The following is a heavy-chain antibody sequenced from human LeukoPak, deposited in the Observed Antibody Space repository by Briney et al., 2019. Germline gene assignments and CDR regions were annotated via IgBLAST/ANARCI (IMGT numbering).Heavy chain of an antibody. J-gene: IGHJ6*03. CDR3: ARGAGYCSSTSCYGSYYYMDV. Sequence: ASVKVSCKASGYTFTSYDINWVRQAPGQGLEWMGWMNPNSGNTGYAQKFQGRVTMTRNTSISTAYMVLSSLRSEDTAVYYCARGAGYCSSTSCYGSYYYMDVWGKGTTVTVSS. CDR2: MNPNSGNT. D-gene: IGHD2-2*01. CDR1: GYTFTSYD. V-gene: IGHV1-8*01.